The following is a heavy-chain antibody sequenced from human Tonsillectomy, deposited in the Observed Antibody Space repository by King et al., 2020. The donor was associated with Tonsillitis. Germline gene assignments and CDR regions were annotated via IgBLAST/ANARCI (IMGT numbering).Heavy chain of an antibody. D-gene: IGHD3-3*01. Sequence: VQLVQSGGGVVQPGRSLRLSCAASGFTFSSYGMHWVRQAPGKGLEWVAVIWYDGSNKYYADSVKGRFTISRDNSKNTLYLQMNSLRAEDTAVYYCARDSASVTIFGVVTRKGAIAYWGQGTLVTVSS. J-gene: IGHJ4*02. CDR3: ARDSASVTIFGVVTRKGAIAY. CDR1: GFTFSSYG. V-gene: IGHV3-33*01. CDR2: IWYDGSNK.